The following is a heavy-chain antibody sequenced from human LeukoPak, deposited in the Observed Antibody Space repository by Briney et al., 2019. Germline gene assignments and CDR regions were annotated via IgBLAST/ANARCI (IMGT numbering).Heavy chain of an antibody. V-gene: IGHV1-69*04. D-gene: IGHD2-2*01. CDR1: GGTFSSYA. Sequence: SVKVSCKASGGTFSSYAISWVRQAPGQGLEWMGRIIPIFGIANHAQKFQGRVTITADKSTSTAYMELSSLRSEDTAVYYCASKPYCSSTSCWHGMDVWGQGTTVTVSS. CDR2: IIPIFGIA. J-gene: IGHJ6*02. CDR3: ASKPYCSSTSCWHGMDV.